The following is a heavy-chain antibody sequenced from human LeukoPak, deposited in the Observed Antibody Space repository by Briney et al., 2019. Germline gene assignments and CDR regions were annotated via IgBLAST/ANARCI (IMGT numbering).Heavy chain of an antibody. CDR1: GYTLTELS. J-gene: IGHJ4*02. D-gene: IGHD3-10*02. V-gene: IGHV1-24*01. CDR3: ATDMYGTRFLDY. CDR2: FDPEDGET. Sequence: ASVKVSCKVSGYTLTELSIHWLRQAPGKGLEWMGGFDPEDGETIYAQKFQGRVTMTEDTSTDTAYMELSSLRSEDTAVYYCATDMYGTRFLDYWGQGTLVTVSS.